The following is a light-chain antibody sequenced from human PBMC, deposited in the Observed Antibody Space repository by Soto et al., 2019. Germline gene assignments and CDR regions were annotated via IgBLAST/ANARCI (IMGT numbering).Light chain of an antibody. J-gene: IGLJ2*01. CDR2: EVS. CDR1: SSDIGAYKY. CDR3: GSYTSGSTYV. Sequence: QSALTQPASVSGSPGQSITISCTGTSSDIGAYKYVSWYQQHPGKAPKLMIYEVSNRPSGISHRFSGSKSGHTASLTISGLQAEDEADYYCGSYTSGSTYVFGGGTKLTVL. V-gene: IGLV2-14*01.